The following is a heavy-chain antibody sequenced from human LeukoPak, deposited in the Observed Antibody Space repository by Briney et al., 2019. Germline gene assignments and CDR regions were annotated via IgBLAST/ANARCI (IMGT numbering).Heavy chain of an antibody. Sequence: SETLSLTCTVSGGSISSGDYYWSWIRQPPGKGREWIGYIYYSGTTYYNPSLKSRVTISVDTSTNQFSLKLSSVTAADTAVYYCARPSGIGYYTDFDYWGQGTLVTVSS. V-gene: IGHV4-30-4*08. CDR3: ARPSGIGYYTDFDY. CDR2: IYYSGTT. CDR1: GGSISSGDYY. J-gene: IGHJ4*02. D-gene: IGHD3-3*01.